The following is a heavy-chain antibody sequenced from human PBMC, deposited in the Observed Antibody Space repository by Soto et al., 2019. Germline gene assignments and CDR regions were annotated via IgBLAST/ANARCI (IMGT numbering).Heavy chain of an antibody. CDR2: IYSGGST. D-gene: IGHD3-9*01. J-gene: IGHJ4*02. CDR1: GFTVSSNY. V-gene: IGHV3-66*01. Sequence: GGSLRLSCAASGFTVSSNYMSWVRQAPGKGLEWVSVIYSGGSTYYADSVKGRFTISRDNSKNTLYLQMNSLRAEDTAVYYCARDILTGYHLSNPIDYWGQGTLVTVSS. CDR3: ARDILTGYHLSNPIDY.